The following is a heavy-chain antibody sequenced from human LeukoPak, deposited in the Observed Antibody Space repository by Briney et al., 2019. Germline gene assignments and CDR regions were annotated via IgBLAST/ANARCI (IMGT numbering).Heavy chain of an antibody. CDR1: EFTFSSYW. CDR3: ARDLGATNWFDP. Sequence: GGSPRLSCAASEFTFSSYWMHWVRQAPGKGLVWVSRINSDGSSTNYADSVKGRFTISRDNAQNTLYLQMNSLRAEDTAMYYCARDLGATNWFDPWGQGTLVTVSS. CDR2: INSDGSST. J-gene: IGHJ5*02. D-gene: IGHD3-10*01. V-gene: IGHV3-74*01.